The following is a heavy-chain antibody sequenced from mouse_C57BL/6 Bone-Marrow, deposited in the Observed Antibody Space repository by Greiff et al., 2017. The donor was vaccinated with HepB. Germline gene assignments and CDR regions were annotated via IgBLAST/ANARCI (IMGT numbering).Heavy chain of an antibody. CDR1: GFNIKDDY. J-gene: IGHJ2*01. V-gene: IGHV14-4*01. CDR3: TTPYYYGKGY. D-gene: IGHD1-1*01. Sequence: VQLQQSGAELVRPGASVKLSCTASGFNIKDDYMHWVKQRPEQGLEWIGWIDPENGDTEYASQFQGKATITADTSSNTAYLQLSSLTSEDTAVYYCTTPYYYGKGYWGQGTTLTVSS. CDR2: IDPENGDT.